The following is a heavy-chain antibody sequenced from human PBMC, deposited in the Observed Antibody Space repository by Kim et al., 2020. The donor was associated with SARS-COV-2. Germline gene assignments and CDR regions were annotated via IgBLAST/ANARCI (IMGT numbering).Heavy chain of an antibody. V-gene: IGHV4-34*01. CDR2: INHSGST. Sequence: SETLSLTCAVYGGSFSGYYWSWIRQPPGKGLEWIGEINHSGSTNYNPSLKSRVTISVDTSKNQFSLKLSSVTAADTAVYYCARVGVVVVAAGPANRRGSGGMDVWGQGTTVTVSS. D-gene: IGHD2-15*01. J-gene: IGHJ6*02. CDR1: GGSFSGYY. CDR3: ARVGVVVVAAGPANRRGSGGMDV.